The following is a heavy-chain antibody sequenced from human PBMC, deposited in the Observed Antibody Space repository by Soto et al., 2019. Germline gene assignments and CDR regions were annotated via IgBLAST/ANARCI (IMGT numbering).Heavy chain of an antibody. CDR1: EFAFSSYP. D-gene: IGHD6-19*01. J-gene: IGHJ6*02. V-gene: IGHV3-30-3*02. CDR2: ISYEGTNE. Sequence: GGSLRLSCAASEFAFSSYPMYWVRQAPGKGLEWVAFISYEGTNEYYADSVRGRFTVSRDNSKNTLFLQMNSLRVDDTGVYYCAKHGGQWMPPGYGYGVDVWGQGTTATVSS. CDR3: AKHGGQWMPPGYGYGVDV.